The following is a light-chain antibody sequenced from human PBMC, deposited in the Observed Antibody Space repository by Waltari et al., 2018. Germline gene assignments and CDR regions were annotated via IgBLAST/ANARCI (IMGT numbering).Light chain of an antibody. CDR1: SGDSSNP. V-gene: IGLV4-69*01. J-gene: IGLJ3*02. Sequence: QLVLTQSPSASASLGASVRLTCTLTSGDSSNPIAWHQQQPEKGPRYLMTLNSDGSHIKGSGIPDRFSGCSSGAERYLIISSVQSEDEADYYCQTWDTGTWVFGGGTKLTVL. CDR3: QTWDTGTWV. CDR2: LNSDGSH.